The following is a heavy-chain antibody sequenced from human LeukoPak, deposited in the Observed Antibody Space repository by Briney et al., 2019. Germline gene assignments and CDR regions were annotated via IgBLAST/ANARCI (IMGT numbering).Heavy chain of an antibody. Sequence: GGSLRLSCAASGFTFSRHGMGWVRQAPGKGPEWVASIKQDGSQYYVDSVKGRFIISRDDAKSSLYLHMNSLRAEDTAVYSCARGPDYGDRLDFFDYWGQGTLVTVSS. CDR1: GFTFSRHG. CDR3: ARGPDYGDRLDFFDY. J-gene: IGHJ4*02. V-gene: IGHV3-7*01. CDR2: IKQDGSQ. D-gene: IGHD4-17*01.